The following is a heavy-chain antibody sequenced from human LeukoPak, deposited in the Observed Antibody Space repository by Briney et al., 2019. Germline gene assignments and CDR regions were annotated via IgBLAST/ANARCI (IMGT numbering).Heavy chain of an antibody. Sequence: SQTLSLTCTVSGGSISSGSYYWSWIRQPAGKGLEWIGRIYTSGSTNYNPSLKRRVTISVDTSKNQFSLKLSSVTAADTAVYYCASGYSGYDYSQSWGYYYYYMDVWGKGTTVTVSS. V-gene: IGHV4-61*02. CDR1: GGSISSGSYY. D-gene: IGHD5-12*01. CDR3: ASGYSGYDYSQSWGYYYYYMDV. CDR2: IYTSGST. J-gene: IGHJ6*03.